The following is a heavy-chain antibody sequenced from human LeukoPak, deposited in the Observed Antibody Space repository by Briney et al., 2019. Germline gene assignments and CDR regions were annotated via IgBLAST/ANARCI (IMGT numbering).Heavy chain of an antibody. V-gene: IGHV4-59*01. J-gene: IGHJ5*02. CDR1: GGSISSYY. D-gene: IGHD3-10*01. CDR3: ARGGYYGSGNDFRFDP. Sequence: SETLSLTCTVSGGSISSYYWSWIRQPPGKGLEWIGYIYYSGSTNYKPSLKSRVTISVDTSKNQFSLKLSSVTAADTAVYYCARGGYYGSGNDFRFDPWGQGTQVTVSS. CDR2: IYYSGST.